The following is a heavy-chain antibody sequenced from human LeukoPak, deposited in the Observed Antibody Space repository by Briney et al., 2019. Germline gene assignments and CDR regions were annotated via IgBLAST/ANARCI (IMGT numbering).Heavy chain of an antibody. J-gene: IGHJ5*02. CDR1: GGSISSSSYY. D-gene: IGHD2-2*01. CDR2: IYYSGST. Sequence: SETLSLTCTVSGGSISSSSYYWGWIRQPPGKGLEWIGCIYYSGSTYYNPSLKSRVTISVDTSKNQFSLKLSSVTAADTAVYYCARGGTDIVVVPAAPTYNWFDPWGQGTLVTVSS. CDR3: ARGGTDIVVVPAAPTYNWFDP. V-gene: IGHV4-39*07.